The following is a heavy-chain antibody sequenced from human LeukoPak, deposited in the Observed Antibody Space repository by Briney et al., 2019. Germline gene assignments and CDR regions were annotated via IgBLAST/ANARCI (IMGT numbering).Heavy chain of an antibody. CDR3: ASGIAAAGNDAFDI. CDR2: MNPNSGNT. V-gene: IGHV1-8*01. J-gene: IGHJ3*02. Sequence: GASVKVSCKASGYTFTSYDINWVRQATGQGLGWMGWMNPNSGNTGYAQKFQGRVTMTRNTSISTAYMELSSLRSEDTAVYYCASGIAAAGNDAFDIWDQGTMVTVSS. CDR1: GYTFTSYD. D-gene: IGHD6-13*01.